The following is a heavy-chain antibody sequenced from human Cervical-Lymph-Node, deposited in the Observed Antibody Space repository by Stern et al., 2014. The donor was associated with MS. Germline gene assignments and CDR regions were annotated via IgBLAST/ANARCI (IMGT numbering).Heavy chain of an antibody. V-gene: IGHV3-23*04. Sequence: VQLVESGGGLVQPGGSLRLSCAASGFTFSDYAMTWVRQAPGKGLEWISAISGSGGNTFYADSVKGRLTISRDNSKNILFLQMNSLRAEDTALYYCAKGIRVTGAGYGMDVWGQGTTVTVSS. D-gene: IGHD6-19*01. CDR2: ISGSGGNT. CDR1: GFTFSDYA. J-gene: IGHJ6*02. CDR3: AKGIRVTGAGYGMDV.